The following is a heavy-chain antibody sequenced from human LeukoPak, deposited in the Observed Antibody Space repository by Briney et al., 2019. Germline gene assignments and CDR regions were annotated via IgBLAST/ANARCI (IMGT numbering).Heavy chain of an antibody. J-gene: IGHJ4*02. Sequence: GGSLRLSCAASGFTFSTYTMNWVRQAPGKGLEWVSSITSSSSYIYYADSVKGRFTISRDNSKNTLYLQMNSLRAEDTAVYYCAREGDSSGWSPHDYWGQGTLVTVSS. CDR3: AREGDSSGWSPHDY. D-gene: IGHD6-19*01. CDR2: ITSSSSYI. V-gene: IGHV3-21*01. CDR1: GFTFSTYT.